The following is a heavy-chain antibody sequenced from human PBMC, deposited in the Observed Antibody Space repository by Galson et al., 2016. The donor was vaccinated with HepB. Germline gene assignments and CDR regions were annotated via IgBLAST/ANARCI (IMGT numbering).Heavy chain of an antibody. CDR2: ISWNSDVI. D-gene: IGHD2-15*01. CDR1: GNTFGDYA. J-gene: IGHJ4*02. CDR3: AKDMGGYCSTTGSCYLSGLDV. Sequence: SLRLSCAGSGNTFGDYAMHWVRQVPGKGLEWVSGISWNSDVIAYADSVKGRFTISRDNAKNSLSLQMNSLGAEDTALYYCAKDMGGYCSTTGSCYLSGLDVWGQGTLVTVSS. V-gene: IGHV3-9*01.